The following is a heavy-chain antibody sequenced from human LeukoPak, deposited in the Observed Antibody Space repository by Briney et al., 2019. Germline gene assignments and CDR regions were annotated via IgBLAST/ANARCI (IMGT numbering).Heavy chain of an antibody. CDR3: ARDLYGDPKGFEY. Sequence: GGSQRLSCAASGFTFSSYAMFWVRQAPGKGLEYVSAITGNGGGTKYASSVKGRFTISRDNSKNTLYLQMGSPGAEDMAVYYCARDLYGDPKGFEYWGQGTLVTVSS. V-gene: IGHV3-64*01. CDR2: ITGNGGGT. CDR1: GFTFSSYA. D-gene: IGHD4-17*01. J-gene: IGHJ4*02.